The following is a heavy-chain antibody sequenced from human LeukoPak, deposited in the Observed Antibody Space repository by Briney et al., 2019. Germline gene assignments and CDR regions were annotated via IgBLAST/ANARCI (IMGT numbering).Heavy chain of an antibody. V-gene: IGHV3-30*18. CDR1: GFTFSNYG. J-gene: IGHJ4*02. D-gene: IGHD3-10*01. CDR3: AKDGLWFGDLTYFDY. Sequence: GGSLRLSCGASGFTFSNYGMHWVRQAPGKGLGWVAVISSDGSNKYYADSVKGRFTISRDNSKNTLFLQMNSLRAEDTAVYYCAKDGLWFGDLTYFDYWGQGTLVTVSS. CDR2: ISSDGSNK.